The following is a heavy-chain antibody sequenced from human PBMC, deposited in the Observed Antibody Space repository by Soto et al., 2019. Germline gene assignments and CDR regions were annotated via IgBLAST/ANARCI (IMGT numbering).Heavy chain of an antibody. V-gene: IGHV1-18*04. CDR2: ISAYNGNT. CDR1: GYTFTSYG. D-gene: IGHD5-18*01. CDR3: GVDTTGLLDY. Sequence: ASVKVSCKASGYTFTSYGISWVRQAPGQGLEWMGWISAYNGNTNYAQKLQGRFTISRDNSKNTLYLEMNSLRAEDTAVYYCGVDTTGLLDYWGQGTLVTVSS. J-gene: IGHJ4*02.